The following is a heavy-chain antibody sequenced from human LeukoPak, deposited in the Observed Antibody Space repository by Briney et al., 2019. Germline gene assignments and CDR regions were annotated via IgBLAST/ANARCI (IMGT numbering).Heavy chain of an antibody. Sequence: GGSLRLSCAASGFTFSTYNMNWVRQAPGKGLEWVSYISSSSITIYYAGSVKGRFTVSRDNAKNSLYLQMNSLRVEDTAVYYCARLLPGIAVLDYWGQGTLVTVSS. J-gene: IGHJ4*02. V-gene: IGHV3-48*04. D-gene: IGHD6-19*01. CDR3: ARLLPGIAVLDY. CDR1: GFTFSTYN. CDR2: ISSSSITI.